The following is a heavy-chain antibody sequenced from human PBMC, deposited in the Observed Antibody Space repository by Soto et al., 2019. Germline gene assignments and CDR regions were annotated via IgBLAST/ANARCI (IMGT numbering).Heavy chain of an antibody. D-gene: IGHD6-6*01. CDR2: SYYSGST. CDR3: ARRYGSCFDY. CDR1: GGSLSSYY. Sequence: QVQLQESGPGLVKPSEPLSLTCTVSGGSLSSYYWSWIRQPPGKGLEWIGYSYYSGSTNYNPSLKSRVTIAVDTSKNQYSLMLISVTAADTAVYYCARRYGSCFDYWVQGTLVTVSS. V-gene: IGHV4-59*08. J-gene: IGHJ4*02.